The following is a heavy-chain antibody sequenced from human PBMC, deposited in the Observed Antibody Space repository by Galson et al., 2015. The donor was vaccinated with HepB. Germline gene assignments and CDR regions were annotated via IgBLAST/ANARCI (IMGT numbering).Heavy chain of an antibody. CDR1: GFIFTDYY. D-gene: IGHD1-26*01. CDR3: ARAWEREALDY. V-gene: IGHV1-2*02. J-gene: IGHJ4*02. Sequence: SVKVSCKAAGFIFTDYYLHWVRRAPGQGLEWMGWIDPDSGDSKCTEKFQTRLIMTRDTSTNTAYMELSGLRLGDTAVYFCARAWEREALDYWGQGTLVIVSS. CDR2: IDPDSGDS.